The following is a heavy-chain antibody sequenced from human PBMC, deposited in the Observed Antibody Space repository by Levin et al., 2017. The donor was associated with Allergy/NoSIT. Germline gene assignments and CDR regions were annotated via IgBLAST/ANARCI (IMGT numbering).Heavy chain of an antibody. CDR1: GFSLRTHGMC. J-gene: IGHJ3*02. D-gene: IGHD1-26*01. CDR2: IDWEDDK. CDR3: ARTSTVERAFDI. Sequence: ESGPTLVKPTQTLTLTCSFSGFSLRTHGMCVSWIRQPPGKALEWLALIDWEDDKYFNSSLKTRLTISKDTSKNEVVLTLTNMDPVDTATYYCARTSTVERAFDIWGQGTMVTVSS. V-gene: IGHV2-70*01.